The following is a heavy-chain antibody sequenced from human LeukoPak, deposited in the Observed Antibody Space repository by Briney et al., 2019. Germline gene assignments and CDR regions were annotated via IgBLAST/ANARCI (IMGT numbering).Heavy chain of an antibody. CDR2: ISYDGNDK. D-gene: IGHD1-7*01. Sequence: GGSLRLSCAATGFTFSSYAMQWVRRAPGKGLEWVAVISYDGNDKFYADSVKGRLTISRDNSKNTLFLQMDSLRAEDTAVYHCARPHYSQLELYHYYGMDVWGQGTTVTVSS. V-gene: IGHV3-30*04. J-gene: IGHJ6*02. CDR1: GFTFSSYA. CDR3: ARPHYSQLELYHYYGMDV.